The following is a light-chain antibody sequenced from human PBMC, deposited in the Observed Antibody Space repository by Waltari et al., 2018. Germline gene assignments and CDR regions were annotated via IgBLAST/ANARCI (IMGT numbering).Light chain of an antibody. CDR2: VNSDGSH. Sequence: QLVLTQSPSASASLGASVKLTCTLSSGYRSDAIAWHQQQPENGPRYLMKVNSDGSHSKGDGIPDRFSGSSSGAGRYLTISSLQSEDEADYYCQTGRHGIWVFGGGTKLTVL. CDR3: QTGRHGIWV. V-gene: IGLV4-69*01. CDR1: SGYRSDA. J-gene: IGLJ3*02.